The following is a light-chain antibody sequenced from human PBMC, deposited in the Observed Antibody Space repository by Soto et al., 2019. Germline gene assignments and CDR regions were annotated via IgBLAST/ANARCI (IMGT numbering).Light chain of an antibody. CDR3: SSFTSTTTYV. J-gene: IGLJ1*01. CDR1: SSDVGSHDL. V-gene: IGLV2-14*02. Sequence: QSALTQPASVSGSPGQSIAISCTGTSSDVGSHDLVSWYQQQSGKVPKLIIYDVSSRPSGVSNRFSGSKSGNTASLTISGLQAEDEADYYCSSFTSTTTYVFGTGTKVTGL. CDR2: DVS.